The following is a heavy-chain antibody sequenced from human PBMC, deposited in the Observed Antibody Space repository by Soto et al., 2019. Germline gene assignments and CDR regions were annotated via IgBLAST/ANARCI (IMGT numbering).Heavy chain of an antibody. CDR2: ISAYNGNT. J-gene: IGHJ4*02. D-gene: IGHD3-22*01. Sequence: ASVKVSCEASGYTFTSYGISCVRQAPRQGLEWMGWISAYNGNTNYAQKLQGRVTMTTDTSTSTAYMELRSLRSDDTAVYYCARDLDYYDSSGYYFDYWGQGTLVTVSS. CDR3: ARDLDYYDSSGYYFDY. CDR1: GYTFTSYG. V-gene: IGHV1-18*01.